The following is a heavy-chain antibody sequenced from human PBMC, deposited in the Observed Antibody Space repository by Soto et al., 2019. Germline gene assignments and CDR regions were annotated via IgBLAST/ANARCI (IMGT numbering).Heavy chain of an antibody. CDR2: IIPIFGTA. Sequence: GASVKVSCKASGGTFSSYAISWVRQAPGQGLEWMGGIIPIFGTANYAQKFQGRVTITADESTSTAYMELSSLRSEDTAVYYCARESSVAEAWVHAFDIWGQGTMVTV. V-gene: IGHV1-69*13. J-gene: IGHJ3*02. CDR1: GGTFSSYA. D-gene: IGHD6-19*01. CDR3: ARESSVAEAWVHAFDI.